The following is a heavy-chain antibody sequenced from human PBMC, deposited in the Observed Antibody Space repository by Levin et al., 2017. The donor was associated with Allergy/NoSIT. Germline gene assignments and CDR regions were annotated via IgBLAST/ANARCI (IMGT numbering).Heavy chain of an antibody. CDR2: IKNKANSYTT. CDR1: GFTFSDHY. J-gene: IGHJ6*03. V-gene: IGHV3-72*01. Sequence: GASVKVSCEASGFTFSDHYLDWVRQAPGKGLEWVGRIKNKANSYTTLYAASVRDRFTISRDDSKNSLYLQMSSLRTEDTAVYFCVRLSRGYEYFYMNVWGKGTTVTVSS. CDR3: VRLSRGYEYFYMNV. D-gene: IGHD6-25*01.